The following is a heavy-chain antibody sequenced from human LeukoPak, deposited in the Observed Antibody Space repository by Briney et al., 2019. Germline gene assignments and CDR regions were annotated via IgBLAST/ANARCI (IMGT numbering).Heavy chain of an antibody. CDR3: AKDRYRGSSTPRYFDY. J-gene: IGHJ4*02. D-gene: IGHD1-26*01. CDR2: ISGSGGST. CDR1: GFTFSSYS. V-gene: IGHV3-23*01. Sequence: QAGGSLRLSCAASGFTFSSYSMNWVRQAPGKGLEWVSAISGSGGSTYYADSVKGRFTISRDNSKNTLYLQMNSLRAEDTAVYYCAKDRYRGSSTPRYFDYWGQGTLVTVSS.